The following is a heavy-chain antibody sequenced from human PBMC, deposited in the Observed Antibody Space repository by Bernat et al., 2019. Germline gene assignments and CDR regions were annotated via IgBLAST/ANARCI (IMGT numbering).Heavy chain of an antibody. CDR3: ARRIAGTARQNAFDI. J-gene: IGHJ3*02. CDR1: GGSISSSSYY. V-gene: IGHV4-39*01. D-gene: IGHD1-20*01. CDR2: IYYSGTT. Sequence: QLQLQESGPGLVKPSETLSLTCTVSGGSISSSSYYWGWIRQPPGKGLEWIGTIYYSGTTCYNPSLKSRVTISVDTSKNQFSLKLSSVTAADTAVYYCARRIAGTARQNAFDIWGKGTMVTVSS.